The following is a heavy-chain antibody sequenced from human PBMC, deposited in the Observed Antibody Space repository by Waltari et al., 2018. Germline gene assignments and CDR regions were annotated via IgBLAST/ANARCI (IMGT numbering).Heavy chain of an antibody. J-gene: IGHJ3*01. Sequence: QLHLQESGPGLVKPSATLSLTCSVSGGSITSNRHYWAWIRQPPGKGLEWTATVSYSGATYNNPSLKSRVTISVDTSKNQFSLKLSSVTAADTALYYCATYIGASIGTAAFDVWGQGTMVTVSS. CDR2: VSYSGAT. D-gene: IGHD3-16*01. CDR1: GGSITSNRHY. V-gene: IGHV4-39*01. CDR3: ATYIGASIGTAAFDV.